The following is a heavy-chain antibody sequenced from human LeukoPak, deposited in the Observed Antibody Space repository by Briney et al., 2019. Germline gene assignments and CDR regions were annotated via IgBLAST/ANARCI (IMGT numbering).Heavy chain of an antibody. Sequence: GGSLRLSCAASGFTFSSYAMHWVRQAPGKGLEWVAVISYDGSNKYYADSVKGRFTISRDNSKNTLYLQMNSLRAEDTAVYYCARGGDSSGYPYYFDYWGQGTLVTVSS. CDR1: GFTFSSYA. CDR2: ISYDGSNK. D-gene: IGHD3-22*01. V-gene: IGHV3-30-3*01. J-gene: IGHJ4*02. CDR3: ARGGDSSGYPYYFDY.